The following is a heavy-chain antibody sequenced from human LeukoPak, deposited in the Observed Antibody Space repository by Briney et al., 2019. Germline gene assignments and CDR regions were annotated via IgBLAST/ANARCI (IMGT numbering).Heavy chain of an antibody. V-gene: IGHV4-59*12. CDR1: GGSISSYY. CDR2: IYYSGST. CDR3: ARDSGTTGEVKFDP. J-gene: IGHJ5*02. Sequence: TSETLSLTCTVSGGSISSYYWSWIRQPPGKGLEWIGYIYYSGSTNYNPSLKSRVTISVETSKNQFSLKLSSVTAADTAVYYCARDSGTTGEVKFDPWGQGTLVTVSS. D-gene: IGHD3-10*01.